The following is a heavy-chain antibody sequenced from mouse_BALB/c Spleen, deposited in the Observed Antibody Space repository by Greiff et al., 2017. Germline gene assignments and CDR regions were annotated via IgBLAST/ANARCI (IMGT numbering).Heavy chain of an antibody. D-gene: IGHD2-4*01. V-gene: IGHV2-6-4*01. CDR2: IWGGGST. J-gene: IGHJ3*01. CDR1: GFSFSRYS. CDR3: GRNDYDEAWFAY. Sequence: VKLMESGPGLVAPSPCLSISCTVSGFSFSRYSVHWVRQPPGQGLEWLGMIWGGGSTNYNSALKSRLSISKDNSKSQVFFKRNSLQTDDTAMYYCGRNDYDEAWFAYWGQGTLVTVSA.